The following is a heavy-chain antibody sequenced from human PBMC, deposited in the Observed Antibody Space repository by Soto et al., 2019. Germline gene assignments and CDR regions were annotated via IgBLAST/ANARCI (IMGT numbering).Heavy chain of an antibody. CDR2: TYYRSRWYF. CDR3: VRLIGNSWLAS. CDR1: GDSVSTNTAT. J-gene: IGHJ5*01. D-gene: IGHD3-22*01. Sequence: SQTLSLTCDISGDSVSTNTATWDWIRQSPSRGLEWLGRTYYRSRWYFDYAVSVKSRITISPDISNNQVSLQLTSVTPDDTAIYYCVRLIGNSWLASWGQGTLVTVSS. V-gene: IGHV6-1*01.